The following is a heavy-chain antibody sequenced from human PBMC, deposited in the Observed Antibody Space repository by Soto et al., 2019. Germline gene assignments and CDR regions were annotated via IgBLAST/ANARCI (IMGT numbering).Heavy chain of an antibody. D-gene: IGHD4-17*01. CDR3: ARIRSVTNGYYYYYGMDV. J-gene: IGHJ6*02. CDR2: IKQDGSEK. V-gene: IGHV3-7*01. CDR1: GFTFSGYW. Sequence: GSLRLSCAASGFTFSGYWMSWVRQAPGKGLEWVANIKQDGSEKYYVDSVKGRFTISRDNAKNSLYLQMNSLRAEDTAVYYCARIRSVTNGYYYYYGMDVWGQGTTVTVSS.